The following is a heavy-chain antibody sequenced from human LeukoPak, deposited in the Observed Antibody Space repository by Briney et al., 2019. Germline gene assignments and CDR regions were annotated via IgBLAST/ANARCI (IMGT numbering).Heavy chain of an antibody. CDR3: ATAAYSSSSFDY. V-gene: IGHV1-69*05. CDR1: GGTFRSYA. D-gene: IGHD6-6*01. J-gene: IGHJ4*02. Sequence: ASVKVSCKASGGTFRSYAISWVRQAPGQGLEWMGGIIPIFGTANYAQKFQGRVTITTDESTSTAYMELSSLRSEDTAVYYCATAAYSSSSFDYWGQGTLVTVSS. CDR2: IIPIFGTA.